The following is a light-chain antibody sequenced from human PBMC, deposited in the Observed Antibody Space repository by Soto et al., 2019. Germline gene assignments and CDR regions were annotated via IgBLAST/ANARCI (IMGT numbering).Light chain of an antibody. Sequence: QSALTQPASVSGSPGQSITISCTGTSSDVGGYNYVSWYQQHPGKAPKLMIYDVSNRPSGVSNRFSGSKSGNTASLTISGLQAEDEAAYYCSSYTSSSTLDVFGTGTKLTGL. V-gene: IGLV2-14*01. J-gene: IGLJ1*01. CDR3: SSYTSSSTLDV. CDR2: DVS. CDR1: SSDVGGYNY.